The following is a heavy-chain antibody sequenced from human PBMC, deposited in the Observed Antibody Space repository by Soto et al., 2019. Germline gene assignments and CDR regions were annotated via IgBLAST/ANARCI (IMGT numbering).Heavy chain of an antibody. CDR1: GGSVSSTSYL. Sequence: PSETLSLTCTISGGSVSSTSYLWGWIRQPPGKGLEWMGGVYYSGTTYYNPSLKSRVAISVDTSRKQFSLKLTSLTAADTAVYYCARLQVADNWFDPWGQGTLVTVSS. CDR2: VYYSGTT. D-gene: IGHD6-19*01. V-gene: IGHV4-39*01. J-gene: IGHJ5*02. CDR3: ARLQVADNWFDP.